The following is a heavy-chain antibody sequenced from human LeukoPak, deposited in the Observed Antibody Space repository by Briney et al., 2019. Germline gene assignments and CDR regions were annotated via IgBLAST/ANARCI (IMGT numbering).Heavy chain of an antibody. CDR2: IYSTGST. CDR1: GGSINRYY. V-gene: IGHV4-59*01. CDR3: ARGSYSSSGGWFDP. Sequence: KSSETLSLTCTVSGGSINRYYWNWIRQPPGKGLEWIGYIYSTGSTNYNPSLRSRVTMSVDTSKNQFSLKLSSVAAADTAIYFCARGSYSSSGGWFDPWGQGTLVIVSS. J-gene: IGHJ5*02. D-gene: IGHD6-6*01.